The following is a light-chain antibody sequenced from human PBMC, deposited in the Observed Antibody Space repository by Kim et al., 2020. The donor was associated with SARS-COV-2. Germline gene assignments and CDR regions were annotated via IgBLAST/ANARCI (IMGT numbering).Light chain of an antibody. CDR3: QSYDSRV. CDR1: SDSIASNY. V-gene: IGLV6-57*03. Sequence: LTQPHSVSESPGKTVTISCTRSSDSIASNYVQWYQQRPGSAPTTVIYEDNQRPSGVPDRFSGSIDSSSNSASLTISGLKTEDEADYYCQSYDSRVFG. CDR2: EDN. J-gene: IGLJ3*02.